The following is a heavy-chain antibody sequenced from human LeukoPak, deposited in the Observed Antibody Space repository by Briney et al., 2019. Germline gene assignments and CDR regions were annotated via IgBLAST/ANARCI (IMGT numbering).Heavy chain of an antibody. D-gene: IGHD4-17*01. CDR1: GFTFSFAA. CDR2: ISASGGST. J-gene: IGHJ4*02. Sequence: GGSLRLSCAASGFTFSFAAMTWVRQGPGKGLEWVSLISASGGSTYYADSVKGRFTISRDNAKNSLYLQMNSLRAEDTAVYYCARDGAGDYVDYWGQGTLVTVSS. CDR3: ARDGAGDYVDY. V-gene: IGHV3-23*01.